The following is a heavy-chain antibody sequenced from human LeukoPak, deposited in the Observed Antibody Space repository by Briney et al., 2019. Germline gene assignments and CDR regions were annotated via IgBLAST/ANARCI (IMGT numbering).Heavy chain of an antibody. CDR2: INGDGSST. J-gene: IGHJ6*03. Sequence: GGSLRLSCAASGFTFSSYWMHWVRQTPGKGPVWVSRINGDGSSTNYADSVKGRFTISRDNAQNTLYLQMNSLRAEDTGVYYCARELYYYYMGVWGKGTTVTVSS. V-gene: IGHV3-74*01. CDR1: GFTFSSYW. CDR3: ARELYYYYMGV.